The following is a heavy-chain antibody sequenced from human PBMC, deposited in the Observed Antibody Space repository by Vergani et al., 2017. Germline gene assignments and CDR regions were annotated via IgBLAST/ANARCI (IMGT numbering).Heavy chain of an antibody. CDR2: INPSGGST. CDR3: TRRDEYQLPIRYYYYGMDV. J-gene: IGHJ6*02. Sequence: QVQLVQSGAEVKKPGASVKVSCKASGYPFTSYYMHWVRQAPGQGLEWMGIINPSGGSTSYAQKFQGRVTMTRDTSTSTVYMELSSLRSEDTAVYYCTRRDEYQLPIRYYYYGMDVWGQGTTVTVSS. CDR1: GYPFTSYY. D-gene: IGHD2-2*01. V-gene: IGHV1-46*03.